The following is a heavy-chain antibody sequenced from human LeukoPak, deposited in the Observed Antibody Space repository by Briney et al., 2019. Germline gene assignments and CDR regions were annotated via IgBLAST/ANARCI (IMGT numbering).Heavy chain of an antibody. V-gene: IGHV3-33*08. CDR1: GFTFSSYG. Sequence: PGGSLRLSCAASGFTFSSYGMHWVRQAPGKGLEWVAVIWYDGSNKYYADSVKGRFTISRDNAKNSLHLQMNSLRTDDTAVYYCARDLSFYYYDDSGYYHFDYWGQGTLVTVSS. CDR3: ARDLSFYYYDDSGYYHFDY. CDR2: IWYDGSNK. J-gene: IGHJ4*02. D-gene: IGHD3-22*01.